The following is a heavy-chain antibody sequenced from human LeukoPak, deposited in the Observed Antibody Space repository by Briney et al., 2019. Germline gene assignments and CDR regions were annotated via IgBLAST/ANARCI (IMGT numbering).Heavy chain of an antibody. J-gene: IGHJ4*02. Sequence: GGSLRLSCAASGFTFSSYWMSWVRQAPGKGLEWVANIKQDGSNNYYADSVKGRFTISRDNSKNTLYLQMNTLRADDTAVYYCAKDHGSSDWYYFDYWGQGTLVTVSS. CDR1: GFTFSSYW. CDR2: IKQDGSNN. D-gene: IGHD6-13*01. CDR3: AKDHGSSDWYYFDY. V-gene: IGHV3-7*01.